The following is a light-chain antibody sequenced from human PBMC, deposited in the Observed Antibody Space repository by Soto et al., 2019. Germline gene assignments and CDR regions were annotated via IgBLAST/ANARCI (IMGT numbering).Light chain of an antibody. Sequence: DIQMTQSPSSLSASVGDRVTITCQARQDISNYLNWYQQKPGKAPKLLIYDASNLETGVQSRFRGSGSGTDFTFTISSLQPEDIATYYCQQYDNLLLTFGGGTKVEIK. CDR2: DAS. CDR3: QQYDNLLLT. J-gene: IGKJ4*01. V-gene: IGKV1-33*01. CDR1: QDISNY.